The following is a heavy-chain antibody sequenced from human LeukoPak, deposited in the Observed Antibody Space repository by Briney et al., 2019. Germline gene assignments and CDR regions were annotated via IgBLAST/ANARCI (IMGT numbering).Heavy chain of an antibody. D-gene: IGHD3-10*01. CDR3: ATGVRGVIILGAFDI. V-gene: IGHV1-24*01. CDR1: GYTLTELS. J-gene: IGHJ3*02. Sequence: ASVKVSCKVSGYTLTELSMHWVRQAPGKGLEWMGGFDPEDGETIYAQKFQGRVTMTEDTSTDTACMELSSLRSEDTAVYYCATGVRGVIILGAFDIWGQGTMVTVSS. CDR2: FDPEDGET.